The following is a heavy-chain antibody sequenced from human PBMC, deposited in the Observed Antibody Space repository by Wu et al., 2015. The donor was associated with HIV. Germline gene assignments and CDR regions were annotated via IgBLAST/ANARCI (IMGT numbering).Heavy chain of an antibody. J-gene: IGHJ6*02. D-gene: IGHD1-26*01. V-gene: IGHV1-18*01. CDR1: GYTFTSYG. Sequence: QVQLVQSGAEVKKPGASVKVSCKASGYTFTSYGISWVRQAPGQGLEWMGWISPYDGNTNYAQNLQGRVTMATDTSTSTAYMELSSLRSEDTAVYYCARGPIVGATMDYYYYGMDVWGQGTTVTVSS. CDR3: ARGPIVGATMDYYYYGMDV. CDR2: ISPYDGNT.